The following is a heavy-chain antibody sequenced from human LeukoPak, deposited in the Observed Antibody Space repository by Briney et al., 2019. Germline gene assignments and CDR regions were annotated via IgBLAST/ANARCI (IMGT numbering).Heavy chain of an antibody. D-gene: IGHD4/OR15-4a*01. CDR3: AKERDYGPADY. V-gene: IGHV3-23*01. Sequence: GGSLRLSCVASGFIFNKHAMSWVRQAPGKGLEWVSGLSGSGSSTDYADSVKGRFTVSRDNSKNTLFLQMNSLRAEDTAIYYCAKERDYGPADYWGQRTLVTVSS. CDR1: GFIFNKHA. CDR2: LSGSGSST. J-gene: IGHJ4*02.